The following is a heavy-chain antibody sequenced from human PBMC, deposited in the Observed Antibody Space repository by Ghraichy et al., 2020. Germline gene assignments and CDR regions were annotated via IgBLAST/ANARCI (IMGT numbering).Heavy chain of an antibody. Sequence: SQTLSLTCTVSGGSISSYYWSWIRQPPGKGLEWIGYIYTSGSTNYNPSLKSRVTISVDTSKNQFSLKLSSVTAADTAVYYCARQGSIWFGEMGLLDYWGQGTLVTVSS. D-gene: IGHD3-10*01. CDR3: ARQGSIWFGEMGLLDY. V-gene: IGHV4-4*09. CDR1: GGSISSYY. J-gene: IGHJ4*02. CDR2: IYTSGST.